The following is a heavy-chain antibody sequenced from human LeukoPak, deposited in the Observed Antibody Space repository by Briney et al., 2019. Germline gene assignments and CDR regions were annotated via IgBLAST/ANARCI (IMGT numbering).Heavy chain of an antibody. CDR1: GFTFSSYG. V-gene: IGHV3-33*08. CDR2: IWYDGSHK. Sequence: PGRSLRLSCAASGFTFSSYGMHWVRQAPGKGLEWVAVIWYDGSHKSYADSVKGRFTISRDNSKNTLYLQMSSLRAEDTAVYYCARDPTECGTFAYYFDYWGQGTLVTVSS. J-gene: IGHJ4*02. D-gene: IGHD1-26*01. CDR3: ARDPTECGTFAYYFDY.